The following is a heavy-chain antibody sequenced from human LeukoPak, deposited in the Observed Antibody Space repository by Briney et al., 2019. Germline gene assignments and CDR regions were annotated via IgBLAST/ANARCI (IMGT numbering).Heavy chain of an antibody. CDR1: GYTFTGYY. J-gene: IGHJ6*03. Sequence: ASVNVSCKASGYTFTGYYMHWVRQAPGQGLEWMGWINPNSGGTNYAQKLQGRVTMTTDTSTSTAYMELRSLRSDDTAVYYCAREAVTEYYYYYMDVWGKGTTVTISS. CDR2: INPNSGGT. CDR3: AREAVTEYYYYYMDV. V-gene: IGHV1-2*02. D-gene: IGHD4-17*01.